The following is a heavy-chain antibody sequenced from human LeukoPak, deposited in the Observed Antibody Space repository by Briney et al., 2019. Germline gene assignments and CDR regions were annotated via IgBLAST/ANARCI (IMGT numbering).Heavy chain of an antibody. CDR2: VSASGAST. D-gene: IGHD2-8*01. CDR1: GFAFSDYA. Sequence: GGSLRLSCAASGFAFSDYAMSWVRQAPGKGLEWVSAVSASGASTYYADSVEGRFTISRDNSKNTLYLQMNSLRAEDTAVYYCAKYCTKGVCFYYGMDVWGQGTTVTVS. V-gene: IGHV3-23*01. J-gene: IGHJ6*02. CDR3: AKYCTKGVCFYYGMDV.